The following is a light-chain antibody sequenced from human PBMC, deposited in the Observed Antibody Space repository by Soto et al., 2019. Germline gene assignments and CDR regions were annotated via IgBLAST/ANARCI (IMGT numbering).Light chain of an antibody. CDR3: QQYGSSLWT. J-gene: IGKJ1*01. Sequence: EIVLTQSPATLSLSPGERATLSCRASQSVSSYLAWYQQKPGQAPRLLIYDASNRATGIPARFSGSGSGTDFTLTISSLEPEDFAVYYCQQYGSSLWTFGQGTKVDTK. CDR2: DAS. V-gene: IGKV3-11*01. CDR1: QSVSSY.